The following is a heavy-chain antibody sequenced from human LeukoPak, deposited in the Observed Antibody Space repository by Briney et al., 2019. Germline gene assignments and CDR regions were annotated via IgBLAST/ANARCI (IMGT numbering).Heavy chain of an antibody. V-gene: IGHV5-51*01. Sequence: GESLKISCEGSGYEFTSYWIAWVRQMPGKGLEWMGITHPGDSDTRYSPSFQGQVTISADKSTNTAYLQWSSLKASDTAMYYCARGPTLGSDIWGQGTMVTVSS. CDR3: ARGPTLGSDI. CDR2: THPGDSDT. J-gene: IGHJ3*02. CDR1: GYEFTSYW. D-gene: IGHD1-1*01.